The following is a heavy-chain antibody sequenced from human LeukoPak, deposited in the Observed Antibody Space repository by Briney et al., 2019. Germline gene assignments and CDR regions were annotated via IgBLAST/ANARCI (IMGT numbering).Heavy chain of an antibody. D-gene: IGHD6-6*01. CDR2: ISSSSSYI. CDR1: GFTFTSIA. Sequence: GGSLRLSCAASGFTFTSIAMSWVRQAPGKGLEWVSSISSSSSYIYYADSVKGRFTISRDNAKNSLYLQMNSLRAEDTAVHYCARGWYSSSSHIDYWGQGTLVTVSS. J-gene: IGHJ4*02. CDR3: ARGWYSSSSHIDY. V-gene: IGHV3-21*01.